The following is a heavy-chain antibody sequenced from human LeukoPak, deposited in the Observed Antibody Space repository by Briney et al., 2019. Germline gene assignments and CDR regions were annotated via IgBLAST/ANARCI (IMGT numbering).Heavy chain of an antibody. V-gene: IGHV3-23*01. D-gene: IGHD6-6*01. Sequence: PGGSLRLSCAASGFTFSSYAMTWVRQAPGKGLQWVSAISGSGGSTNSADSVKGRFTIPRDNSKNTLYLQMNSLRADDTAVYYCARDRPWNSSSSGLYFDHWGQGTLVTVTS. J-gene: IGHJ4*02. CDR1: GFTFSSYA. CDR2: ISGSGGST. CDR3: ARDRPWNSSSSGLYFDH.